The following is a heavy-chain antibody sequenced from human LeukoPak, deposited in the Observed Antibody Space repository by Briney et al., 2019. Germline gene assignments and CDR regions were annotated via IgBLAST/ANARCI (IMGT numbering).Heavy chain of an antibody. CDR2: ISGSGGST. CDR3: AKDPMVRGVFEYFDY. CDR1: GFTFSSYA. V-gene: IGHV3-23*01. J-gene: IGHJ4*02. Sequence: GGSLRLSCAASGFTFSSYAMSWVRQAPGKGLEWVSAISGSGGSTYYADSVKGRFTISRGNSKNTLYLQMNSLRAEDTAVYYCAKDPMVRGVFEYFDYWGQGTLVTVSS. D-gene: IGHD3-10*01.